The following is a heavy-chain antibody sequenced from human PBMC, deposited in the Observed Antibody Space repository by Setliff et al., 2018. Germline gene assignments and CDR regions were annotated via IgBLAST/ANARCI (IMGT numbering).Heavy chain of an antibody. Sequence: PGGSLRLSCAASGFTFATYSMHWVRQAPGKGLEWVSSIGRSSTYMHYADSLKGRFTISRDNSKNTLYLQMNSLRAEDTAVYYCALGSGRERGRAFDYWGQGTLVTVSS. V-gene: IGHV3-21*04. CDR3: ALGSGRERGRAFDY. J-gene: IGHJ4*02. CDR1: GFTFATYS. CDR2: IGRSSTYM. D-gene: IGHD2-15*01.